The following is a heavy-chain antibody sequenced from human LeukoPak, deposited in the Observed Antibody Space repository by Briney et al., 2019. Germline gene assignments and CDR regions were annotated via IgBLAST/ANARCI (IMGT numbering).Heavy chain of an antibody. CDR2: IYYSGST. J-gene: IGHJ4*02. CDR1: GGSISSYY. V-gene: IGHV4-59*12. CDR3: AGERITMVRGAHFDY. D-gene: IGHD3-10*01. Sequence: SETLSLTCTVSGGSISSYYWSWIRQPPWKGLEWIGYIYYSGSTNYNPSLKSRVTISVDTSKNQFSLKLSSVTAADTAVYYCAGERITMVRGAHFDYWGQGTLVTVSS.